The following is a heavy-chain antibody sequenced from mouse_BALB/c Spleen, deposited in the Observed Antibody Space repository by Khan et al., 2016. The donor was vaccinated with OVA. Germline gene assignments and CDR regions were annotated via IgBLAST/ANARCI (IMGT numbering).Heavy chain of an antibody. D-gene: IGHD2-14*01. CDR1: GYTFTNFG. V-gene: IGHV9-3-1*01. Sequence: QIQLVQSGPELKTPGETVKISCKASGYTFTNFGMHWVKQAPGKGLKWMGWINTYTGEPTYAHDFKGRFAFSLETSANTAYLQINNLKNEDTAIYFVARGARYDKAPYALDYWGQGTSVTVSS. CDR3: ARGARYDKAPYALDY. CDR2: INTYTGEP. J-gene: IGHJ4*01.